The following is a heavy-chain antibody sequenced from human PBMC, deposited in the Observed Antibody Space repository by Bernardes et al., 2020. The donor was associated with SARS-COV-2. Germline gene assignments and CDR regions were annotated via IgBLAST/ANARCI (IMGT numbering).Heavy chain of an antibody. Sequence: SETLSLTCTVSGGSISSSSYYWGWIRQPPGKGLEWIGSIYYSGSTYYNPSLKSRVTISVDTSKNQFSLKLSSVTAADTAVYYCARDFVPQPLGYCSSTSCTGYFDYWGQGTLVTVSS. D-gene: IGHD2-2*01. J-gene: IGHJ4*02. CDR3: ARDFVPQPLGYCSSTSCTGYFDY. CDR2: IYYSGST. CDR1: GGSISSSSYY. V-gene: IGHV4-39*07.